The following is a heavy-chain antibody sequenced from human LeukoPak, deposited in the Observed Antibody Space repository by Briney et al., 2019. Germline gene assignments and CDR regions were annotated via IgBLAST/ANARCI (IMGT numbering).Heavy chain of an antibody. Sequence: SETLSLTCTVSGGSISIRNYHWGWIRQSPGRGLEWIGSISYSGTYYNPSLKRRLTISVDTSKNHFSLNLRSVTAADTAVYYCARRTSNPVGAIDYWGQGTLVTVSS. D-gene: IGHD1-26*01. CDR2: ISYSGT. CDR1: GGSISIRNYH. J-gene: IGHJ4*02. CDR3: ARRTSNPVGAIDY. V-gene: IGHV4-39*01.